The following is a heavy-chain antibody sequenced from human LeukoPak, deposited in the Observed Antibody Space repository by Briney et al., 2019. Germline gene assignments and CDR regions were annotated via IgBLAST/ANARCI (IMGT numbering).Heavy chain of an antibody. D-gene: IGHD3-22*01. CDR3: ARDGHYYDSSGYYAYAFDI. J-gene: IGHJ3*02. Sequence: PGGSLRLSCAASGFTFSSYAMSWVRQAPGKGLEWVSGISGSAISTYYADSVKGRFTFSRDNSKNTLYLQMNSLRAEDTAVYYCARDGHYYDSSGYYAYAFDIWGQGTMVTVSS. V-gene: IGHV3-23*01. CDR1: GFTFSSYA. CDR2: ISGSAIST.